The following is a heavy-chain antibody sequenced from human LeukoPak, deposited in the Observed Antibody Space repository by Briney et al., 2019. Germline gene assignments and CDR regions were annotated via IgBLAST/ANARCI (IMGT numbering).Heavy chain of an antibody. CDR3: ARDGGCSSTSCQYNWFDP. CDR1: GYTFTSYG. J-gene: IGHJ5*02. CDR2: ISAYNGNT. Sequence: ASVKVSFKASGYTFTSYGISWVRQAPGQGLEWMGWISAYNGNTNYAQKLQGRATNTTDRSTSKADIEPRELRSDDTAVYYCARDGGCSSTSCQYNWFDPWGQGTLVTVSS. D-gene: IGHD2-2*01. V-gene: IGHV1-18*01.